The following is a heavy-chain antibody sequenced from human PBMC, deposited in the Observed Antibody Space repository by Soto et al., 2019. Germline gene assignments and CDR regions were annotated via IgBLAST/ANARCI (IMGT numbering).Heavy chain of an antibody. V-gene: IGHV4-31*03. J-gene: IGHJ5*02. CDR2: IYYSGST. CDR1: GGSISSGGYY. Sequence: PSETLSLTCTVSGGSISSGGYYWSWIRQHPGKGLEWIGYIYYSGSTYYNPSLKSRVTISVDTSKNQFSLKLSSVTAAATAVYYCAGVTAADGTPWFDPWGQGTLVTVSS. CDR3: AGVTAADGTPWFDP. D-gene: IGHD6-13*01.